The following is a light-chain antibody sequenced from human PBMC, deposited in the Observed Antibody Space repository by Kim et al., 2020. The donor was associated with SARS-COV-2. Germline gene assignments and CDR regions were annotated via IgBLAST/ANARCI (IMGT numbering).Light chain of an antibody. CDR1: SGSIASNY. Sequence: NFMLTKQHSVSESPGKTVTISCTRSSGSIASNYVQWYQQRPGSAPTTVIYEDNQRPSGVPDRFSGSIDSSSNSASLTISGLKTEDEADYYCQSYDSSNWVFGGGTQLTVL. CDR3: QSYDSSNWV. V-gene: IGLV6-57*04. CDR2: EDN. J-gene: IGLJ3*02.